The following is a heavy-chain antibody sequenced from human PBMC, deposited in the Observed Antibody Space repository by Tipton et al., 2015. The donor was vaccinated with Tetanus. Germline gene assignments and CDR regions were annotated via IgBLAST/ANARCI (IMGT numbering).Heavy chain of an antibody. Sequence: QLVQSGAEVKKPGSPVKVSCKASGGTFSSYAISWVRQAPGQGLEWMGGIIPIFGTANYAQKFQGRVTITADKSTSTAYMELSSLRSEDTAVYYCASPDKTHDFSNYLPFDYWGQGTLVTVSS. CDR3: ASPDKTHDFSNYLPFDY. D-gene: IGHD4-11*01. J-gene: IGHJ4*02. CDR2: IIPIFGTA. V-gene: IGHV1-69*06. CDR1: GGTFSSYA.